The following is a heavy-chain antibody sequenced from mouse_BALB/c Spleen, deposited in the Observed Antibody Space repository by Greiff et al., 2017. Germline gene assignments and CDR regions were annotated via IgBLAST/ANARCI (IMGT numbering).Heavy chain of an antibody. V-gene: IGHV2-9*02. Sequence: QVQLKESGPGLVAPSQSLSITCTVSGFSLTSYGVHWVRQPPGKGLEWLGVIWAGGSTNYNSALMSRLSISKDNSKSQVFLKMNSLQTDDTAMYYCARAGRTYLLRGYFDYWGQGTTLTVSS. CDR3: ARAGRTYLLRGYFDY. J-gene: IGHJ2*01. CDR2: IWAGGST. D-gene: IGHD1-1*01. CDR1: GFSLTSYG.